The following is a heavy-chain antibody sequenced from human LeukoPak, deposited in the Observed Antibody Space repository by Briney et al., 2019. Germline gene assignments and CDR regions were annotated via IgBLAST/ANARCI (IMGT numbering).Heavy chain of an antibody. CDR1: GYTFTAYY. J-gene: IGHJ4*01. Sequence: ASVKVSCEASGYTFTAYYIHWVRQAPGQGLEWMGWINPSSGGTNSAQKFRGRVTMTRATSISTAYMELSRLRSDDTAVYYCARGPGQFDYWGHGTLVTVSS. CDR3: ARGPGQFDY. V-gene: IGHV1-2*02. CDR2: INPSSGGT.